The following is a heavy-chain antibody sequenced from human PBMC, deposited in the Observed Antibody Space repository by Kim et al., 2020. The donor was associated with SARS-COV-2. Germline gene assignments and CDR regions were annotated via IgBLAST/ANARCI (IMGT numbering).Heavy chain of an antibody. Sequence: GGSLRLSCAASGFTFSSYGMHWVRQAPGKGLEWVAVISYDGSNKYYADSVKGRFTISRDNSKNTLYLQMNSLRAEDTAVYYCAKDQGYYDSSGVLDYWGQGTLVTVSS. CDR3: AKDQGYYDSSGVLDY. CDR2: ISYDGSNK. J-gene: IGHJ4*02. D-gene: IGHD3-22*01. CDR1: GFTFSSYG. V-gene: IGHV3-30*18.